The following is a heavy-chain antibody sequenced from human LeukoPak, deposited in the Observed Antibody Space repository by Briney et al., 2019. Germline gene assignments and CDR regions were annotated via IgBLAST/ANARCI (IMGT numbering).Heavy chain of an antibody. CDR2: ISSSGSTI. CDR1: GFTFSDYY. CDR3: ARGYCSGGSCYSCFDY. J-gene: IGHJ4*02. Sequence: GSLRLSCAASGFTFSDYYMSWIRQAPGKGLEWVSYISSSGSTIYHADSVKGRFTISRDNAKNSLYLQMNSLRAEDTAVYYCARGYCSGGSCYSCFDYWGQGTLVTVSS. V-gene: IGHV3-11*01. D-gene: IGHD2-15*01.